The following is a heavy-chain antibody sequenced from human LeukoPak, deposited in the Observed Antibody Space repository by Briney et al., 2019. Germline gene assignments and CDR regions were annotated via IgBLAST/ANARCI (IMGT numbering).Heavy chain of an antibody. CDR2: IISIFGIA. J-gene: IGHJ5*02. D-gene: IGHD2-2*01. CDR3: ARGYCSSTSCYAGLDP. V-gene: IGHV1-69*13. Sequence: SVKVSCKTSGGSFSNYAISWVRQAPGQGLEWMGAIISIFGIAHFAQEFQGRVTITADESTSTAYMELSSLRSEDTAVYYCARGYCSSTSCYAGLDPWGQGTLVTVSS. CDR1: GGSFSNYA.